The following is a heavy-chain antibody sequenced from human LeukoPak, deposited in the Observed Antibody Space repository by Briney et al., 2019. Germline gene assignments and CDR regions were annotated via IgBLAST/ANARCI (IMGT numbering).Heavy chain of an antibody. CDR2: IKGDGIST. D-gene: IGHD3-3*01. V-gene: IGHV3-74*01. CDR3: AKDHYWSIDY. CDR1: GFDFSSNW. J-gene: IGHJ4*02. Sequence: PGGSLRPSCAASGFDFSSNWMHWVRHAPGQGLVWVSRIKGDGISTNYADSVKGRFTISRDIAKNTLYLQMNSLRAEDTGVYYCAKDHYWSIDYWGRGTLVTVSS.